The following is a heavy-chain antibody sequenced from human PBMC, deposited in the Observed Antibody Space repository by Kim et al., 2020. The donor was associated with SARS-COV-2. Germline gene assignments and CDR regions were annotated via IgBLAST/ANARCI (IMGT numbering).Heavy chain of an antibody. CDR2: ISGSGIST. D-gene: IGHD2-15*01. CDR3: GYYCSGGTCYYYGMDV. Sequence: GGSLRLSCAASGFTFSGYAMSWVRQVPGRGLEWVSFISGSGISTHYADSVKGRFTVSRDNSKNMLYLQMDSLRAEDTALYYCGYYCSGGTCYYYGMDVWGQGTAVTVSS. V-gene: IGHV3-23*01. J-gene: IGHJ6*02. CDR1: GFTFSGYA.